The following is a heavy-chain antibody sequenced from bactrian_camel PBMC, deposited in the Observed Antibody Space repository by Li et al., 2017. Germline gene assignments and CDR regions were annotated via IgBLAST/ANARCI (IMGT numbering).Heavy chain of an antibody. CDR3: AAEYCNGGCYWDYPY. Sequence: VQLVESGGGSVQPGGSVRLSCALSAYSGLFYSMAWFRQAPGKDREGVAAIYRAGGSTFYADSVKGRFTISQDNTKNTVYLLMNSLKPEDTAVYYCAAEYCNGGCYWDYPYWGQGTQVTVS. V-gene: IGHV3S40*01. CDR2: IYRAGGST. J-gene: IGHJ4*01. CDR1: AYSGLFYS. D-gene: IGHD7*01.